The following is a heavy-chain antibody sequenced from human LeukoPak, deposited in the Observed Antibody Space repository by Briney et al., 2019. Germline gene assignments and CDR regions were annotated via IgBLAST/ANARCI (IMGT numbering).Heavy chain of an antibody. CDR1: GFTFSNAW. CDR3: TPVSIVVVPAAIKKFFDY. J-gene: IGHJ4*02. CDR2: IKSKTDGGTT. V-gene: IGHV3-15*01. D-gene: IGHD2-2*02. Sequence: PGGSLRLSCAASGFTFSNAWMSWVRQAPGKGLEWVGRIKSKTDGGTTDYAAPVKGRFTISRDDSKNTLYLQMNSLNTEDTAVYYCTPVSIVVVPAAIKKFFDYWGQGTLVTVSS.